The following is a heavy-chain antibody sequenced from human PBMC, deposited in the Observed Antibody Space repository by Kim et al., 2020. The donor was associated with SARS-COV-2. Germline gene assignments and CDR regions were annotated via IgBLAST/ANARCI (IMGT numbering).Heavy chain of an antibody. CDR3: ARSPMGAMGN. V-gene: IGHV4-31*03. CDR2: IYYSGST. J-gene: IGHJ4*02. CDR1: GGSISSGGYY. D-gene: IGHD5-18*01. Sequence: SETLSLTCTVSGGSISSGGYYWSWIRQHPGKGLEWIGYIYYSGSTYYNPSLKSRVTISVDTSKNQFSLKLSSVTAADTAVYYCARSPMGAMGNWGQGTLVTVSS.